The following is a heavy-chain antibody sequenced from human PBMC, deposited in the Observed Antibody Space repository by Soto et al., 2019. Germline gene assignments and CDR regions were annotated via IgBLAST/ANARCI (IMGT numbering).Heavy chain of an antibody. CDR2: IYYSGST. J-gene: IGHJ4*02. V-gene: IGHV4-59*13. CDR3: ARVDGGSYWGGAYYFHY. CDR1: GGSISTYY. D-gene: IGHD1-26*01. Sequence: SETLSLTCTVSGGSISTYYWSWIRQPPGKGLEWIGYIYYSGSTNYNPSLMSRVTISVDTSNNQFSLKLSSVTAADTAVYYCARVDGGSYWGGAYYFHYWGQGALVTVSS.